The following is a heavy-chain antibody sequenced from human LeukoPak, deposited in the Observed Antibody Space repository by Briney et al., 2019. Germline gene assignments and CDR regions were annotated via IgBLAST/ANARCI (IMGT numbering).Heavy chain of an antibody. V-gene: IGHV1-69*13. Sequence: ASVKVSCKSSGGTFSSYAISWVRQAPGQGLEWMGGIIPIFGTANYAQKFQGRVTITADESTSTAYMELSRLRSDDTAVYYCAREAMIVVGAFDIWGQGTMVTVSS. CDR2: IIPIFGTA. J-gene: IGHJ3*02. D-gene: IGHD3-22*01. CDR3: AREAMIVVGAFDI. CDR1: GGTFSSYA.